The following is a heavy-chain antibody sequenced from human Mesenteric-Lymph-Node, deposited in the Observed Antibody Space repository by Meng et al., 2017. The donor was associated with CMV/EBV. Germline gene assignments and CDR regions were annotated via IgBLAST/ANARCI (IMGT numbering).Heavy chain of an antibody. D-gene: IGHD2-2*01. CDR3: ASYCSSTSCPRMYFQH. Sequence: GESLKISCAASGFTFSSYSMNWVRQAPGKGLEWVSYISSSSSTRYYADSVKGRFTISRDNAKNSLYLQMNSLRAEDTAVYYCASYCSSTSCPRMYFQHWGQGTLVTVSS. CDR1: GFTFSSYS. CDR2: ISSSSSTR. V-gene: IGHV3-48*04. J-gene: IGHJ1*01.